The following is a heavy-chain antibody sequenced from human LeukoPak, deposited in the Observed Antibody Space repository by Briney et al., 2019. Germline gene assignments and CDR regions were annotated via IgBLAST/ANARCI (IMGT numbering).Heavy chain of an antibody. V-gene: IGHV4-39*01. CDR3: ARLNKPGWFDP. CDR1: GASVSSSNYY. D-gene: IGHD1-14*01. CDR2: IYYSGST. J-gene: IGHJ5*02. Sequence: SETLSLTCTVSGASVSSSNYYWAWIRQPPGKGLEWIGNIYYSGSTYYNPSLKSRLTISVDTSKNQFSLKLTSVTAADTAVYYCARLNKPGWFDPWGQGTLVNVSS.